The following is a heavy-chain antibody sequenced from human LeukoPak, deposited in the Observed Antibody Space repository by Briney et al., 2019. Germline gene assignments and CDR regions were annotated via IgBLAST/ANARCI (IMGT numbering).Heavy chain of an antibody. Sequence: GESLKISCKGSGYSFTSYWIGWVHQMPGKGLEWMGIIYPGDSDTRYSPSFQGQVTISADKSISTAYLQWSSLKASDTAMYYCARVHTVTTPQGAFDIWGQGTMVTVSS. CDR3: ARVHTVTTPQGAFDI. CDR2: IYPGDSDT. CDR1: GYSFTSYW. D-gene: IGHD4-11*01. J-gene: IGHJ3*02. V-gene: IGHV5-51*07.